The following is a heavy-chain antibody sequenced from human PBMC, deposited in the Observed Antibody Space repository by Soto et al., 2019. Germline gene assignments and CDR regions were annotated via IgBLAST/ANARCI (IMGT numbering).Heavy chain of an antibody. V-gene: IGHV1-2*04. Sequence: SSEASRLTINGTSMCSAYQSPRKGLEWMGWINPNSGGTNYAQKFQGWVTMTRDTSISTAYMELTRLKSDDTAIYYCARGFYDYGMDFWGQGTTGTVSS. CDR3: ARGFYDYGMDF. CDR2: INPNSGGT. J-gene: IGHJ6*02. CDR1: RLTINGTS.